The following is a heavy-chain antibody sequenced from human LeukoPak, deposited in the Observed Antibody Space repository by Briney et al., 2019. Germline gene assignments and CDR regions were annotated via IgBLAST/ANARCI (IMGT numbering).Heavy chain of an antibody. CDR1: GFTFSSYA. CDR2: ISYDGSNK. J-gene: IGHJ4*02. CDR3: ARGDITMVRGVIITGYFDY. V-gene: IGHV3-30*04. D-gene: IGHD3-10*01. Sequence: GGSLRLSCAASGFTFSSYAMHWVRQAPGKGLEWVAVISYDGSNKYYADSVKGRFTISRDNSKNTLYLQMNSLRAEDTAVYYCARGDITMVRGVIITGYFDYWGQGTLVTVSS.